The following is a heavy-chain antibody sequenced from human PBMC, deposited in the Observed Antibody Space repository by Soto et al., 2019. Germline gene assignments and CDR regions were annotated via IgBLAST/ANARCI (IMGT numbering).Heavy chain of an antibody. D-gene: IGHD2-21*02. CDR2: INAGNGNT. Sequence: QVQLVQSGAEEKKPGASVKVSCKASGYTFSSYAMHWVRQAPGQRLEWMGWINAGNGNTKYSQKFQGRVTITRDTSASTAYMELSSLRSEDSAVYYCARSNVVVTALDYWGQGTLVTVSS. J-gene: IGHJ4*02. CDR1: GYTFSSYA. CDR3: ARSNVVVTALDY. V-gene: IGHV1-3*05.